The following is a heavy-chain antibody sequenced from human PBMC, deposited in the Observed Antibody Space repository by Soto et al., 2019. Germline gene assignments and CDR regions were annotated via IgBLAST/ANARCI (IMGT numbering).Heavy chain of an antibody. CDR2: IGVDGIIK. CDR3: ARDLFRGTPDYFVY. J-gene: IGHJ4*02. CDR1: GFTFSSYP. Sequence: QVQLVESGGGVVQPGTSLRLSCAASGFTFSSYPFHWVRQAPGKGLEWVAVIGVDGIIKLYADSVKGRFTISRDDSKNTMYLKMNCLRDEDTAVYYCARDLFRGTPDYFVYWGQGTLVTVSS. D-gene: IGHD3-10*01. V-gene: IGHV3-30*04.